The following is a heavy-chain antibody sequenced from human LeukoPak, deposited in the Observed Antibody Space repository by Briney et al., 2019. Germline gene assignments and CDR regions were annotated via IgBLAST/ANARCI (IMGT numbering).Heavy chain of an antibody. D-gene: IGHD1-26*01. Sequence: GGSLRLSCAASGFTFSSYEMNWVRQAPGKGLEWVSYISSSGSTIYYADSVKGRFTISRDNAKNSLYLQMSSLRAEDTAVYYCARRPRGSDYWGQGTLVTVSS. CDR3: ARRPRGSDY. V-gene: IGHV3-48*03. CDR1: GFTFSSYE. CDR2: ISSSGSTI. J-gene: IGHJ4*02.